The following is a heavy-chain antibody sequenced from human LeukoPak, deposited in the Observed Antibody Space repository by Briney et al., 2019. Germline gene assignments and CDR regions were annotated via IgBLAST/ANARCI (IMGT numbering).Heavy chain of an antibody. Sequence: GGSLRLSCAASGFTFSSYAMHWVRQAPGKGLEWVAVISYDGSNKYYADSVKGRFTISRDNSKNTLYLQMNSLRAEDTAVYYCARDQPIFGVPAAYYYYMDVWGKGTTVTVSS. CDR1: GFTFSSYA. CDR3: ARDQPIFGVPAAYYYYMDV. D-gene: IGHD2-2*01. V-gene: IGHV3-30-3*01. J-gene: IGHJ6*03. CDR2: ISYDGSNK.